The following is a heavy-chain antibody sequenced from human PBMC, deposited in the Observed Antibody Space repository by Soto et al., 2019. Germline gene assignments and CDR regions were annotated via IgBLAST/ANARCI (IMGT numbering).Heavy chain of an antibody. D-gene: IGHD3-22*01. Sequence: GASVKVSCKVSGYSLTELSMHWVRQASGEGLEWVGGIIPIFGTANYAQKFQGRVTITADESTSTAYMELSSLRSEDTAVYYCARTVLVVANQNYYYYYGMDVWGQGTTVTVSS. J-gene: IGHJ6*02. CDR2: IIPIFGTA. CDR3: ARTVLVVANQNYYYYYGMDV. CDR1: GYSLTELS. V-gene: IGHV1-69*13.